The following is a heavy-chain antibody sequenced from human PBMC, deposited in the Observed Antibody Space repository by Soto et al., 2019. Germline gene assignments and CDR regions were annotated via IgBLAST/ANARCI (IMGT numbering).Heavy chain of an antibody. CDR1: GFTFSSFA. V-gene: IGHV3-30*03. J-gene: IGHJ5*01. D-gene: IGHD4-17*01. CDR2: MSFDGRKK. CDR3: FRAGISGLNLHSYGARLYS. Sequence: GGSLRLACSTSGFTFSSFAMRWVRQAPGKGLEWLAFMSFDGRKKYYSDSVRGRFTISRDTSENTLYLQLNSLRVDDTATYYFFRAGISGLNLHSYGARLYSWR.